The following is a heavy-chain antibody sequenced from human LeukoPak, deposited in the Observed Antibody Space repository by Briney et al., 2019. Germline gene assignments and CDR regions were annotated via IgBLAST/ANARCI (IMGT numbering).Heavy chain of an antibody. CDR1: GGSISSSSYY. J-gene: IGHJ4*02. CDR3: ARVGNIEGLGQWLAYFDY. CDR2: IYYSGST. V-gene: IGHV4-39*07. Sequence: SETLSLTCTVSGGSISSSSYYWGWIRQPPGKGLEWIGSIYYSGSTYYNPSLKSRATISVDTSKNQFSLKLSSVTAADTAVYYCARVGNIEGLGQWLAYFDYWGQGTLVTVSS. D-gene: IGHD6-19*01.